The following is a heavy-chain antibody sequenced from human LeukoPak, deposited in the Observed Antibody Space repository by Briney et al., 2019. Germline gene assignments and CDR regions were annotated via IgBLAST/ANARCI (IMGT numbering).Heavy chain of an antibody. Sequence: GGSLRLSCAASGFSVNDFYMSWIRQSPGKGLEWISDSSSHGTIVYYADSVKGRFTISRDNAKNSLELQMNSLRAEDTAVYYCAREGIRAGDALLYYYMDVWGKGTTVTVSS. D-gene: IGHD6-13*01. CDR1: GFSVNDFY. J-gene: IGHJ6*03. CDR3: AREGIRAGDALLYYYMDV. CDR2: SSSHGTIV. V-gene: IGHV3-11*04.